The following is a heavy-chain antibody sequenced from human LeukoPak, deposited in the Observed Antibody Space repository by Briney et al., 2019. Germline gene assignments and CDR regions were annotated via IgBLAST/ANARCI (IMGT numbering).Heavy chain of an antibody. J-gene: IGHJ6*03. V-gene: IGHV4-61*02. Sequence: SETLSLTCTVSGGSISSGSYYWSWIRQPAGKGVEWIGRIYTSGSTNYNPSLKSRVTISVDTSKNQFSLKLSSVTAADTAVYCCASWGRVGHYYMDVWRKGTTVTVSS. CDR3: ASWGRVGHYYMDV. D-gene: IGHD3-16*01. CDR1: GGSISSGSYY. CDR2: IYTSGST.